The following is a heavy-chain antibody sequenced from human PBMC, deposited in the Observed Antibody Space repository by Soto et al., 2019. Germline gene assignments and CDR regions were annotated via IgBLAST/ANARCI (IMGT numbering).Heavy chain of an antibody. J-gene: IGHJ4*02. CDR3: AKARTGFLEWLLPTSFDC. CDR2: ISGSGGST. D-gene: IGHD3-3*01. Sequence: EVQLLESGGGLVQPGGSLRLSCAASGFTFSSYAMSWVRQAPGKGLEWVSAISGSGGSTYYADSVKGRFTISRDNSKNTLYLQMNSLRAEDTAVYYCAKARTGFLEWLLPTSFDCWGQGTLVTVSS. CDR1: GFTFSSYA. V-gene: IGHV3-23*01.